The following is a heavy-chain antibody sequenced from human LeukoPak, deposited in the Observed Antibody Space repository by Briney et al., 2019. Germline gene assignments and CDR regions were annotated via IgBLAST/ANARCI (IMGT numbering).Heavy chain of an antibody. J-gene: IGHJ4*02. Sequence: SETLSLTCAVYGGSFSGYYWSWIRQPPGKGLEWIGEINHSGSTNNNPSLKSRVTISVDTSKNQFSLKLSSVTAADTAVYYCARDPPPKTSFDYWGQGTLVTVSS. CDR3: ARDPPPKTSFDY. CDR2: INHSGST. CDR1: GGSFSGYY. V-gene: IGHV4-34*01.